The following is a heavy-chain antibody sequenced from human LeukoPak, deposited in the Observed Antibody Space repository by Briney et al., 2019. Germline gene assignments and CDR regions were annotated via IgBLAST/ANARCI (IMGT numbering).Heavy chain of an antibody. D-gene: IGHD6-19*01. Sequence: PSETLSLTCTVSGGSISSYYWSWIRQPAGKGLGWIGRIYTSGSTNYNPSLKSRVTMSVDTSKNQFSLKLSSVTAADTAVYYCARDQWLVPHDYWGQGTLVTVSS. CDR1: GGSISSYY. CDR2: IYTSGST. V-gene: IGHV4-4*07. J-gene: IGHJ4*02. CDR3: ARDQWLVPHDY.